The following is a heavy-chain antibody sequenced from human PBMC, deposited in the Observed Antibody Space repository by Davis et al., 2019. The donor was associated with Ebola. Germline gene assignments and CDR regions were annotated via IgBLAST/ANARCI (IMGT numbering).Heavy chain of an antibody. CDR3: ARVPVYSGNYFSFDD. Sequence: AASVKVSCKASGSTFNSHGISWVRQAPGQGLEWVGWINPYTAKTNHAQKFQGRVTLTTDTSTSTAYMELRSLKSDDTAVYYCARVPVYSGNYFSFDDWGQGTLVTVSS. CDR2: INPYTAKT. V-gene: IGHV1-18*01. D-gene: IGHD1-26*01. CDR1: GSTFNSHG. J-gene: IGHJ4*02.